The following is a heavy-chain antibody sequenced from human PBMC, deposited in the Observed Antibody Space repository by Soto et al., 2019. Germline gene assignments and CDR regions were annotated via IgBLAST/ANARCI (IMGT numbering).Heavy chain of an antibody. CDR3: ARDRDNSGYYYPFDY. CDR2: IYYSGST. CDR1: GGSVSSGSYY. V-gene: IGHV4-61*01. J-gene: IGHJ4*02. D-gene: IGHD3-22*01. Sequence: SETLSLTCTVSGGSVSSGSYYWSWIRQPPGKGLEWIGYIYYSGSTNYNPSLKSRVTISVDTSKNQFSLKLSSVTAADTAVYYCARDRDNSGYYYPFDYWGQGTLVTVSS.